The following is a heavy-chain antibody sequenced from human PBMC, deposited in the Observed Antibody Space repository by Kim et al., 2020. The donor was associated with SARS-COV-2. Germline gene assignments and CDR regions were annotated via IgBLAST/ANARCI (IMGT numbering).Heavy chain of an antibody. J-gene: IGHJ4*02. Sequence: NKKISQKVQGRVTITRDTSAGPAYLELSSLRSEDTAVYYCARGGVILFDYWGQGTLVTVSS. V-gene: IGHV1-3*01. CDR3: ARGGVILFDY. CDR2: NK. D-gene: IGHD3-16*02.